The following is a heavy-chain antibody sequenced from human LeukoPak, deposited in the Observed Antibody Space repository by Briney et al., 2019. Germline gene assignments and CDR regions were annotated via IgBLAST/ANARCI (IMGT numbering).Heavy chain of an antibody. CDR2: IYYSGST. Sequence: PSETLSLTCTVSGGLISTYYWSWSRQPPGKGLEWIGYIYYSGSTNYNPSLKSRVTISVDTSKNQFSLKLTSVTAADTAEYYCARAPPSAAGYYYGLDVWGQGTTVTVSS. CDR3: ARAPPSAAGYYYGLDV. J-gene: IGHJ6*02. V-gene: IGHV4-59*01. D-gene: IGHD6-13*01. CDR1: GGLISTYY.